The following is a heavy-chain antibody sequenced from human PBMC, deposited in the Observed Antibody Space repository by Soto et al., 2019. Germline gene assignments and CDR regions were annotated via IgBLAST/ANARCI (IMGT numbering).Heavy chain of an antibody. J-gene: IGHJ6*02. CDR2: IYHTGNT. D-gene: IGHD7-27*01. Sequence: PSETLSLTCAVSGYSINSGYYWGWIRQPPGKGLEWIGAIYHTGNTFYNPSLKSRLSISVDTSKNHFSLNLSSVTAADTAVYYCARDAGHLGHKPETPNVKYYYGMDVWGQGTTVTVSS. CDR3: ARDAGHLGHKPETPNVKYYYGMDV. CDR1: GYSINSGYY. V-gene: IGHV4-38-2*02.